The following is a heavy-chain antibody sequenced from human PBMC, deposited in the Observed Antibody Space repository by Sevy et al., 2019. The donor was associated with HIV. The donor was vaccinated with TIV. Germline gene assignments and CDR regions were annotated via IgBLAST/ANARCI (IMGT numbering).Heavy chain of an antibody. D-gene: IGHD3-16*01. CDR1: GYTLTELS. J-gene: IGHJ4*02. CDR2: LDPEDGET. Sequence: ASVKVSCKVSGYTLTELSMHWVRQAPGKGLEWMGSLDPEDGETIYAQKFQGRVTMTDDTSTDTAYMELSSLRSEDTAVYYCATSRDYYERNCSNFDFWGQGTLVTVSS. CDR3: ATSRDYYERNCSNFDF. V-gene: IGHV1-24*01.